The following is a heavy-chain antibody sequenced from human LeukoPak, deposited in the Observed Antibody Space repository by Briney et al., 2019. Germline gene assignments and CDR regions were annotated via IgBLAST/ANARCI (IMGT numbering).Heavy chain of an antibody. Sequence: PSETLSLTCTVSGGSISSYYWSWIRQPAGKGLEWIGRIYTSGSTNYNPSLKSRVTMSVDTSKNQFSLKLSSVTAADTAVYYCARGLVVVPAAPPDVWGKGTTVTVSS. V-gene: IGHV4-4*07. J-gene: IGHJ6*04. CDR3: ARGLVVVPAAPPDV. CDR1: GGSISSYY. CDR2: IYTSGST. D-gene: IGHD2-2*01.